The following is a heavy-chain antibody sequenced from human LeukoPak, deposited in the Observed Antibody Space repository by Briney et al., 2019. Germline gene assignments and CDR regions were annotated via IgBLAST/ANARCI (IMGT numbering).Heavy chain of an antibody. CDR2: FDPEDGET. CDR3: ATDAAGIAVAGTNFVFDY. Sequence: ASVKVSCKVSGYTLTELSMHWVRQAPGKGLEWMGGFDPEDGETIYAQKFKDRVTMTEDTSTDTAYMELSSLRSEDTAVYYCATDAAGIAVAGTNFVFDYWGQGTLVTVSS. V-gene: IGHV1-24*01. D-gene: IGHD6-19*01. CDR1: GYTLTELS. J-gene: IGHJ4*02.